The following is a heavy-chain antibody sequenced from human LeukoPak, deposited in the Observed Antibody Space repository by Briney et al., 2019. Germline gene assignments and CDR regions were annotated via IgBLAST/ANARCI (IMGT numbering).Heavy chain of an antibody. Sequence: TTSETLSLTCAVSGGSISSSSYYWGWIRQPPGKGLEWIGSIYYTGSTYYNSSLKSRVTMSVDTSRNHFSLRLSSVTAADTAVYYCARLHYGGNYGYYYYYMDVWGKGTTVTISS. CDR2: IYYTGST. CDR1: GGSISSSSYY. J-gene: IGHJ6*03. CDR3: ARLHYGGNYGYYYYYMDV. D-gene: IGHD4-23*01. V-gene: IGHV4-39*02.